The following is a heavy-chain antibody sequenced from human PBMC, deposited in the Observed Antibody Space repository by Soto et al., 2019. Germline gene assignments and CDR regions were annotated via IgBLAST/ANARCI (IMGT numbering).Heavy chain of an antibody. CDR2: INPNSGGA. V-gene: IGHV1-2*04. J-gene: IGHJ6*03. CDR3: ARVLGYCSITSSPPQRDV. CDR1: GYTFTGYY. Sequence: ASVKVSCKASGYTFTGYYMHWVRQAPGQGLEWMGWINPNSGGANYAQKFQGWVTMTRDTSISTAYMELSRLRSDDTAVYYCARVLGYCSITSSPPQRDVGGKGTRVTVPS. D-gene: IGHD2-2*01.